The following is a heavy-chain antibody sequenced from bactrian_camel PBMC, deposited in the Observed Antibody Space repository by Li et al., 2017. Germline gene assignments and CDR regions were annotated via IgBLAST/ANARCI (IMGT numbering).Heavy chain of an antibody. Sequence: QLVESGGGSVQAGGSLKLSCVAAGAGYIITDCQMGWYRQAPGKEREGVAEFDNREGRTSYADSVKGRFTISQDSAKHTVHLEMNDLKPEDTAMYYCAAASKEIATPPYFLRLGPTWSSGTHNFWGKGTQVTVS. V-gene: IGHV3S53*01. CDR3: AAASKEIATPPYFLRLGPTWSSGTHNF. CDR1: GAGYIITD. J-gene: IGHJ4*01. D-gene: IGHD1*01. CDR2: FDNREGRT.